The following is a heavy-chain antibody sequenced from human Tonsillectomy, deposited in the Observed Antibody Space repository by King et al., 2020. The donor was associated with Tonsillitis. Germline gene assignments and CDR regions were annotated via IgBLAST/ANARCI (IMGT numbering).Heavy chain of an antibody. D-gene: IGHD1-20*01. Sequence: TLKESGPTLVKPTQTLTLTCTFSGFSLSTSGVAVGWIRQPPGKALEWLALVYWNDDKRYSPSLKNRLTITKDTSENQVVLRMTNMDPVDTATYYCAHRHPAEYNWSYGTFDIWGQGTMVTVSS. CDR2: VYWNDDK. CDR3: AHRHPAEYNWSYGTFDI. J-gene: IGHJ3*02. CDR1: GFSLSTSGVA. V-gene: IGHV2-5*01.